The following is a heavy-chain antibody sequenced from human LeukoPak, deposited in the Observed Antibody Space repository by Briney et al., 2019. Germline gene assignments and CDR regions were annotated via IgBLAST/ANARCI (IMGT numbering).Heavy chain of an antibody. J-gene: IGHJ4*02. V-gene: IGHV2-5*02. CDR1: GFSLSTSGVG. Sequence: ESGPTLVKPTQTLTLTCSFSGFSLSTSGVGLGWIRQPPGKALEWLTLIYWDDDKRYSPSLKSRLTITKDTSKNQVVLTMTNMDPVDTATFFFSKQKTAYEILTHFDFWGQGTLVTVSS. CDR2: IYWDDDK. D-gene: IGHD3-9*01. CDR3: SKQKTAYEILTHFDF.